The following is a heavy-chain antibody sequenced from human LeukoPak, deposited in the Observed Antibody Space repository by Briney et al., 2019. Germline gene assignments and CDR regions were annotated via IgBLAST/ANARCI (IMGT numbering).Heavy chain of an antibody. V-gene: IGHV4-34*01. CDR3: ASVSGRHPRHKRNWFDP. Sequence: PSETLSLTCAVYGGSFSGYYWSWIRQPPGKGLEWIGEINHSGSTNYNPSLKSRVTISVDTSKNQFSLKLSSVTAADTAVYYCASVSGRHPRHKRNWFDPWGQGTLVTVSS. J-gene: IGHJ5*02. D-gene: IGHD6-19*01. CDR2: INHSGST. CDR1: GGSFSGYY.